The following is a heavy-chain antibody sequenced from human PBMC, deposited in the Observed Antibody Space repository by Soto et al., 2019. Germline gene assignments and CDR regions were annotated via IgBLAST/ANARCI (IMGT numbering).Heavy chain of an antibody. V-gene: IGHV3-48*01. Sequence: GGSLRLSCAASGFTFSSYSMNWVRQAPGKGLEWVSYISSSSSTIYYADSVKGRFTISRDNAKNSLYLQMNSLRAEDTAVYYCARDPDYGDYEGGYWGQGTLVTVSS. CDR2: ISSSSSTI. CDR1: GFTFSSYS. D-gene: IGHD4-17*01. J-gene: IGHJ4*02. CDR3: ARDPDYGDYEGGY.